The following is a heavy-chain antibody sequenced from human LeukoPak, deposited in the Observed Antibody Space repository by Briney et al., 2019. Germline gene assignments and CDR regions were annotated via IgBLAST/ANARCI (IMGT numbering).Heavy chain of an antibody. Sequence: GGSLRLSCAASGFRLSGLAMHWVRQASGKGLEWVGRIRSKTDSYATAYAASVKGRFTISRDDSQNTAYLQMNSLKTEDTAVYYCTRREGYAMDVWGQGTTVTVSS. J-gene: IGHJ6*02. V-gene: IGHV3-73*01. CDR3: TRREGYAMDV. CDR1: GFRLSGLA. CDR2: IRSKTDSYAT.